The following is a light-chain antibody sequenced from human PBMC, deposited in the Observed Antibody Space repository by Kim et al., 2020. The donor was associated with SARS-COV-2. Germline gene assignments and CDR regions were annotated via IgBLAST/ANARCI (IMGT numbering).Light chain of an antibody. CDR3: QVWDSRTDRYV. CDR1: DIGSKG. V-gene: IGLV3-21*04. J-gene: IGLJ1*01. CDR2: YDS. Sequence: APGKTATITCGGDDIGSKGVHWYQQKSGQAPVVVIYYDSERPSGTPERISGSSSGNTATLTISRVEAGDEADYCCQVWDSRTDRYVFGSGTKVTVL.